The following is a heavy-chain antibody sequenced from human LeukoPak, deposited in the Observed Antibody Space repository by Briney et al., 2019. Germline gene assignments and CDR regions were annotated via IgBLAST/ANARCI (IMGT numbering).Heavy chain of an antibody. Sequence: GGSLRLSCAASGFTFSSYGMHWVRQAPGKGLEWVAVIWYDGSNKYYADSVKGRFTISRDNSKNTLYLQMNSLRAEDTAVYYCARDPSTGTIGMDVWGQGTTATVSS. CDR3: ARDPSTGTIGMDV. V-gene: IGHV3-33*01. J-gene: IGHJ6*02. D-gene: IGHD1-7*01. CDR2: IWYDGSNK. CDR1: GFTFSSYG.